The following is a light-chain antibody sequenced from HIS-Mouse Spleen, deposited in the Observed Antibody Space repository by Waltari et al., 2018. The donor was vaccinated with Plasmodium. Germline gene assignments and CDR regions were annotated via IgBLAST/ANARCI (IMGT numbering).Light chain of an antibody. CDR1: QSISSW. J-gene: IGKJ1*01. CDR3: KQYNSYSST. Sequence: DIQMTQSPSTLSASVRDKVTTTCRASQSISSWLAWYPQKPGKAPKLLIYKASSLESGVPSRFSGSGSGTEFTLTISSLQPDDFATYYCKQYNSYSSTFGQGTKVEIK. V-gene: IGKV1-5*03. CDR2: KAS.